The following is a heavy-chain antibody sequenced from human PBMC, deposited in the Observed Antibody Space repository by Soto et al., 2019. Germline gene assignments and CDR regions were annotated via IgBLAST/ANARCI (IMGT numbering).Heavy chain of an antibody. Sequence: QVQLVQSGAEVKKPVSSVKVSCKTSGGTFITYSIVWVRQAPGEGLEWMGGIIPIFGTANYAQKFQDRVTITADKSTNTAFMELSSLKSEDTAMYYCASSSGNNYGVGTNYYFDYWGQGTLVTVSS. V-gene: IGHV1-69*06. CDR2: IIPIFGTA. CDR1: GGTFITYS. CDR3: ASSSGNNYGVGTNYYFDY. D-gene: IGHD1-26*01. J-gene: IGHJ4*02.